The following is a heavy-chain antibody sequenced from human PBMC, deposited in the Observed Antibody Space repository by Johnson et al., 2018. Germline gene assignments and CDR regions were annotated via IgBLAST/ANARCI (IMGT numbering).Heavy chain of an antibody. Sequence: VQLVESGGGVVQPGRSLRLSCAASGFTFSSYGMHWVRQAPGKGLEWGAVIWYDGSNKYYADPVKGRVTLSRDNSKNTLYLQMNSLRAEDTAVYYGASALAYCGGDCFSAFDIWGQGTMVTVSS. CDR1: GFTFSSYG. CDR2: IWYDGSNK. V-gene: IGHV3-33*01. J-gene: IGHJ3*02. D-gene: IGHD2-21*02. CDR3: ASALAYCGGDCFSAFDI.